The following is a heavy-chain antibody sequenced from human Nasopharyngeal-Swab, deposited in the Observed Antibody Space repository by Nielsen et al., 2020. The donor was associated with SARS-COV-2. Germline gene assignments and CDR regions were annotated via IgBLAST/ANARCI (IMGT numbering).Heavy chain of an antibody. CDR3: GRGVETIHH. Sequence: AGSLRLSCAASGSTFSPSCLTWARQAPGKGLEWVANIKQDGSEKYYVDSVKGRFTISRDNAKNSLYLQMNSLRVEDTAVYYCGRGVETIHHWGQGSLVTVSS. CDR1: GSTFSPSC. J-gene: IGHJ1*01. D-gene: IGHD5-24*01. CDR2: IKQDGSEK. V-gene: IGHV3-7*01.